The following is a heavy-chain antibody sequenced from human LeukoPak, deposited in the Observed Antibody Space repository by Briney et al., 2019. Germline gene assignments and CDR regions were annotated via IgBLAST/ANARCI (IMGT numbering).Heavy chain of an antibody. CDR2: IYYSGST. CDR1: RGSISRGDYY. D-gene: IGHD3-3*01. J-gene: IGHJ4*02. CDR3: ASGTIFGVADY. Sequence: SETLSLTCTVSRGSISRGDYYWSWIRQPPGKGLEWIGYIYYSGSTDYNPSLKSRVTISVDTSKNQFSLKLSSVTAADTAVYYCASGTIFGVADYWGQGTLVTVSS. V-gene: IGHV4-30-4*02.